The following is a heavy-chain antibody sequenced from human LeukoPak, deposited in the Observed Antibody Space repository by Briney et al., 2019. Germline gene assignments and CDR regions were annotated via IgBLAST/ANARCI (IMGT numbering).Heavy chain of an antibody. CDR2: ISYDGSNK. CDR1: GFTFSSYA. D-gene: IGHD1-26*01. J-gene: IGHJ4*02. Sequence: GGSLRLSCAASGFTFSSYAMHWVRQAPGKGLEWVAVISYDGSNKYYGDSVKGRFTISRDNSMNTLYLQMNSLRAKDTAVYYCAKADSGTYYGLGDYFDYWGQGTLVTVSS. CDR3: AKADSGTYYGLGDYFDY. V-gene: IGHV3-30*04.